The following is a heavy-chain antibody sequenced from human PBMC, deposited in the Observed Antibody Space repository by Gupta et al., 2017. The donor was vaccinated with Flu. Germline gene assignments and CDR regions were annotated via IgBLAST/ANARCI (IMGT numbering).Heavy chain of an antibody. CDR3: ARDYAGTGTYYYYYSGMDV. V-gene: IGHV1-69*06. J-gene: IGHJ6*02. CDR2: IIPKFDTP. CDR1: GGTFSSNA. D-gene: IGHD6-13*01. Sequence: QVQLVQSGAEVKKPGSSVKVSCKVSGGTFSSNAISWVRQVPGQGLEWMGGIIPKFDTPNQAQKFQDRVTITADKSTSTAYMELRSLRSEDTAVYYCARDYAGTGTYYYYYSGMDVWGQGTTVNVS.